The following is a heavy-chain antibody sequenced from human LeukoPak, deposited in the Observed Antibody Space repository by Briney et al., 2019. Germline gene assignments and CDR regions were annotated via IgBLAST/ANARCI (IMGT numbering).Heavy chain of an antibody. CDR1: GHTFSHYY. J-gene: IGHJ4*02. V-gene: IGHV1-2*02. CDR2: INPYSGGT. Sequence: ASVKVSCKASGHTFSHYYIHWVRQAPGQGLEWMGWINPYSGGTIYAEMFHGRVTVTRATSITTAYMELSSLRSDDTAMYYCATLRRSGWYIGDWGQGTLVTVSS. D-gene: IGHD6-19*01. CDR3: ATLRRSGWYIGD.